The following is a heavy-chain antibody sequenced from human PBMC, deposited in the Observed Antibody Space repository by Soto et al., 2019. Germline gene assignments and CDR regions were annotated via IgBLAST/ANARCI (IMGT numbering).Heavy chain of an antibody. V-gene: IGHV4-59*01. D-gene: IGHD5-12*01. J-gene: IGHJ5*02. Sequence: PSATLSLTCSVSGDSISSYYWSWIRQPPGKGLEWIGYIYYSGSTNYNPSFKSRVTISVDTPKNQFSLKLTSVTAADTAVYYCARGVATIGPWGQGTLVTVSS. CDR2: IYYSGST. CDR3: ARGVATIGP. CDR1: GDSISSYY.